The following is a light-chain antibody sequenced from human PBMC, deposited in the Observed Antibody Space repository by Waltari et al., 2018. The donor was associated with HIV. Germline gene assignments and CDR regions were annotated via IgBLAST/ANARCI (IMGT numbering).Light chain of an antibody. V-gene: IGKV3-20*01. CDR3: LHLGSVPPT. CDR2: GAN. J-gene: IGKJ1*01. CDR1: QSVSSNY. Sequence: VFTQTPAPLSLSPRQRATLSCRASQSVSSNYLAWNQHQPGQAPRLRIFGANNSPTGIPDRCSGSWSGADFTLSINRLGPEDFAVYICLHLGSVPPTFGQGTKLEMK.